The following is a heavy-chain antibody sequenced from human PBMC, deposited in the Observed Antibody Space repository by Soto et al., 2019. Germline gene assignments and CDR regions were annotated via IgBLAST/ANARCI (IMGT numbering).Heavy chain of an antibody. Sequence: ASVKVSCKASDYTFTSYGISWVRQAPGQGLEWMGWISAYNGNTNYAQKLQGRVTMTTDTSTSTAYMELRSLRSDGTAVYYCARSRNSVLRYFDVAESWGQGTLAPVCS. CDR1: DYTFTSYG. V-gene: IGHV1-18*01. CDR2: ISAYNGNT. CDR3: ARSRNSVLRYFDVAES. D-gene: IGHD3-9*01. J-gene: IGHJ5*02.